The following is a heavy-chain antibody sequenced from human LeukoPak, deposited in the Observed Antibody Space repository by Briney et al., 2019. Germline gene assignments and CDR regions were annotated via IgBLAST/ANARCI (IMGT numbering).Heavy chain of an antibody. CDR3: ARVRSQFGTDAFDI. J-gene: IGHJ3*02. CDR1: GFTYSSYS. D-gene: IGHD3-10*01. V-gene: IGHV3-21*01. Sequence: GGSLRLSCAASGFTYSSYSMNWVRQAPGKGLEWVSSISSSSSYIYYADSVKGRFTISRDNAKNSLYLQMNSLRAEDAAVYYCARVRSQFGTDAFDIWGQGTMVTVSS. CDR2: ISSSSSYI.